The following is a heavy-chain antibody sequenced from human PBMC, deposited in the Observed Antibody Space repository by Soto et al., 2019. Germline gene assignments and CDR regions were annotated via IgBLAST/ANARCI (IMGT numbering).Heavy chain of an antibody. J-gene: IGHJ3*02. Sequence: QVQLVQSGAEVKKPGASVKVSCKASGYTFTSYGISWVRQAPGPGLEWMGWISAYNGNTNYAQKLQGRVTMTTDTTTSTADREPRSLSGDDTTVYYCARHDQFEEWLKSLDSWSRLTMVAVAS. CDR3: ARHDQFEEWLKSLDS. CDR1: GYTFTSYG. V-gene: IGHV1-18*04. D-gene: IGHD3-3*01. CDR2: ISAYNGNT.